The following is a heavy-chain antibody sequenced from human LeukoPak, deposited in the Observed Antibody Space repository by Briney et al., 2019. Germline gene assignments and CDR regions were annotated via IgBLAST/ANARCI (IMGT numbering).Heavy chain of an antibody. CDR2: FDPEDGET. D-gene: IGHD3/OR15-3a*01. J-gene: IGHJ6*02. Sequence: ASVKVSCKVSGYTLTELSMHWVRQAPGKGLEWMGGFDPEDGETIYAQKFQGRVTMTEDTSTDTAYMELSSLRSEDTAVYYCATTSGLDYYYYYGMDVWGRGTTVTVSS. V-gene: IGHV1-24*01. CDR3: ATTSGLDYYYYYGMDV. CDR1: GYTLTELS.